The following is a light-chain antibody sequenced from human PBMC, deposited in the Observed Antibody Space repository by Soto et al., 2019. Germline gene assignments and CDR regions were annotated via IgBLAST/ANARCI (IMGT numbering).Light chain of an antibody. V-gene: IGLV2-8*01. CDR2: EVS. CDR1: SSDVGGYNY. Sequence: QSALTQPPSASGSPGLSVTSSCTGTSSDVGGYNYVSWYQQHPGKAPKLMIYEVSKRPSGVPDRFSGSKSGNTASLTVSGLQAEDEADYYCSSYAGSNNLVFGGGTKLTVL. J-gene: IGLJ2*01. CDR3: SSYAGSNNLV.